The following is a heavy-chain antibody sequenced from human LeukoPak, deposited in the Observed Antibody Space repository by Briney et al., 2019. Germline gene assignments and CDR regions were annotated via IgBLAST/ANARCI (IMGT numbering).Heavy chain of an antibody. CDR3: ARAKGGGITMIVVVTDAFDI. D-gene: IGHD3-22*01. CDR2: IYYSGST. Sequence: SETLSLTCTVSGGSISSGDYYWSWIRQPPGKGLEWIGYIYYSGSTYYNPSLKSRVTISVDTSKSQFSLKLSSVTAADTAVYYCARAKGGGITMIVVVTDAFDIWGQGTMVTVSS. V-gene: IGHV4-30-4*08. CDR1: GGSISSGDYY. J-gene: IGHJ3*02.